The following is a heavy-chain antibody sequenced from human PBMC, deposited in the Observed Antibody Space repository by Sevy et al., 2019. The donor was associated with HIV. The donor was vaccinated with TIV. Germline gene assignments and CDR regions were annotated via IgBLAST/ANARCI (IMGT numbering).Heavy chain of an antibody. CDR2: ITFSSNYI. D-gene: IGHD6-13*01. J-gene: IGHJ3*02. CDR3: ARSWEQQLHDAFDI. V-gene: IGHV3-21*01. Sequence: GESLKISCAASGFTFSTYNMNWVRQAPGKGLEWVSSITFSSNYIYYADSVKGRFTISRNNAKNSLYLQMNSLRAEDTAVYYCARSWEQQLHDAFDIWGQGTMVTVSS. CDR1: GFTFSTYN.